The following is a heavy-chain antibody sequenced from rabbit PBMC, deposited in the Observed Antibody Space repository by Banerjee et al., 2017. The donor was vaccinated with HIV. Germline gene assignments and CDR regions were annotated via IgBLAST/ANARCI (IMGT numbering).Heavy chain of an antibody. CDR3: ARAYSNGHPFAL. J-gene: IGHJ4*01. Sequence: QSLEESGGGLVKPGGTLTLTCKAPGIDFSRYYYMCWVRQAPGKGLELIACIISSTGTTRYASWVNGRFTITRSTSLNTVDLKLTSLTVADTATYFCARAYSNGHPFALWGPGTLVTVS. CDR2: IISSTGTT. CDR1: GIDFSRYYY. V-gene: IGHV1S43*01. D-gene: IGHD6-1*01.